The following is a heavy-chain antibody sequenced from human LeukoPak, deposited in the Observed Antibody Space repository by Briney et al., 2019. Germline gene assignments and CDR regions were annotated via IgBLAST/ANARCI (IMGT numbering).Heavy chain of an antibody. J-gene: IGHJ4*02. CDR2: ISGTGSRI. D-gene: IGHD4-17*01. CDR3: AKGTGYGDKGYFDY. CDR1: GFTFSTYA. Sequence: GGSLRLSCAASGFTFSTYAMSWVRQAPGKGLEWVSGISGTGSRIYYADSVKGRFTISRDNSNNRLSLQMNSLRAEDTAVYYCAKGTGYGDKGYFDYWGQGTLVTVSS. V-gene: IGHV3-23*01.